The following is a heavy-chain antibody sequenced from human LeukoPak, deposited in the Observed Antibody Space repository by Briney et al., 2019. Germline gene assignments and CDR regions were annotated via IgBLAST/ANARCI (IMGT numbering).Heavy chain of an antibody. D-gene: IGHD3-10*01. V-gene: IGHV3-48*01. J-gene: IGHJ4*02. CDR1: GFTFSTYS. CDR2: ISGTSSTI. Sequence: GGSLRLSCAASGFTFSTYSLHWVRQAPGKGLEWVSFISGTSSTIYYADSVKGRFTVSRDNAKNSLFLQMNSLRAEDTAVYYCAKGVRSMVRGVDPLDDWGQGTLVTVSS. CDR3: AKGVRSMVRGVDPLDD.